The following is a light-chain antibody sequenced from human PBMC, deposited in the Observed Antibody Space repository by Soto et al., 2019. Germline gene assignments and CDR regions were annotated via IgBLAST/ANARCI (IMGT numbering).Light chain of an antibody. CDR2: WAS. CDR3: QQYYSTPT. Sequence: DIVMTQSPDSLAVSLGERATINCKSSQSVLYSSNNKNYLAWYQQKPGQPPKLLIYWASTRESGVPDRFSGSGSGTHFTLTISSLQAEDVAVYYFQQYYSTPTFGQGTKLEIK. CDR1: QSVLYSSNNKNY. J-gene: IGKJ2*01. V-gene: IGKV4-1*01.